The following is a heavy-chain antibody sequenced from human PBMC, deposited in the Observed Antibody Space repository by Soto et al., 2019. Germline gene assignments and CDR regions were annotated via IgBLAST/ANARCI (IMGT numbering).Heavy chain of an antibody. J-gene: IGHJ4*02. CDR3: ARTIYSYGPRCDY. D-gene: IGHD5-18*01. Sequence: SETLSLTCTVSDGSIRSCYWSWIRQPPGKGLEWIGYIYYSGSTNYNPSLKSRVTISVDTSKNQFSLKLSSVTAADTAVYYCARTIYSYGPRCDYWAQGTLVTVS. CDR1: DGSIRSCY. CDR2: IYYSGST. V-gene: IGHV4-59*01.